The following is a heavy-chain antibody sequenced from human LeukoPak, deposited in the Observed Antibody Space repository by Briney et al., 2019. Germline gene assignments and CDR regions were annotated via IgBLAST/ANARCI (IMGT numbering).Heavy chain of an antibody. J-gene: IGHJ6*02. CDR3: AKDELYSSSYGDYYYGMDV. CDR2: FLSDETT. D-gene: IGHD6-13*01. Sequence: GGSLRLSCVVFGFPVRSNSMTWVRQAPGKGLQWVSAFLSDETTYYADSVEGRFTISRDNSKNSLYLQMNSLRTDDTALYYCAKDELYSSSYGDYYYGMDVWGQGTTVTVSS. CDR1: GFPVRSNS. V-gene: IGHV3-53*05.